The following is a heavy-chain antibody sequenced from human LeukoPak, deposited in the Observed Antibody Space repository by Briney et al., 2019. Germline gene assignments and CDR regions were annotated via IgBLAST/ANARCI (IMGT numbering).Heavy chain of an antibody. CDR2: IKQDGSEK. D-gene: IGHD3-22*01. Sequence: GGSLRLSCAASGFTFSSDWMSWVRQAPGKGLEWVANIKQDGSEKYYVDSVKGRFTISRDNAKNSLYLQMNSLRAEDTAVYYCARDTRYYYDSSGYYATDYWGQGTLVTVSS. J-gene: IGHJ4*02. V-gene: IGHV3-7*01. CDR1: GFTFSSDW. CDR3: ARDTRYYYDSSGYYATDY.